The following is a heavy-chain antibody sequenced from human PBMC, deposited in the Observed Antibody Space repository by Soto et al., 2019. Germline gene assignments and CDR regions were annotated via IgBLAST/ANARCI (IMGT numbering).Heavy chain of an antibody. D-gene: IGHD6-19*01. V-gene: IGHV4-59*01. CDR2: IYYSGST. CDR1: GGSISSYY. CDR3: AREGVAVAGPTPDYGMDV. Sequence: PSETLSLTCTVSGGSISSYYWSWIRQPPGKGLEWIGYIYYSGSTNYNPSLKSRVTISVDTSKNQFSLKLSSVTAADTAVYYCAREGVAVAGPTPDYGMDVWGQGTTVTVSS. J-gene: IGHJ6*02.